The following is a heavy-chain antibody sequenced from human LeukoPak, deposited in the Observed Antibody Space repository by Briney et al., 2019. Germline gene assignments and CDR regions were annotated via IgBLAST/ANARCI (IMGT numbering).Heavy chain of an antibody. V-gene: IGHV4-59*01. D-gene: IGHD4-17*01. CDR2: SYYNGNT. Sequence: SETLSLTCTVSGGSITNYYWSWIRQPPGKGLEWIGFSYYNGNTNYNPSLKSRVTISIDSSKNQFSLNLSSVTAADTAVYYCARGTVTMDYWGRGTLVTVSS. CDR3: ARGTVTMDY. J-gene: IGHJ4*02. CDR1: GGSITNYY.